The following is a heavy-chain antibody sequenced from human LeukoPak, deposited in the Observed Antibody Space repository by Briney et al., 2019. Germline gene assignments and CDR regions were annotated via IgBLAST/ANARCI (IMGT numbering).Heavy chain of an antibody. CDR2: IYPGDSDT. CDR3: ARQTDDSSGFPDY. Sequence: GESLKISCKGSGYSFTSYWIGWVRQMPGKGLEWMGIIYPGDSDTRYSPSFQGQVTISADKSITTAYLQWSSLKASDTAIYYCARQTDDSSGFPDYWGQGTLVTVSS. D-gene: IGHD3-22*01. V-gene: IGHV5-51*01. J-gene: IGHJ4*02. CDR1: GYSFTSYW.